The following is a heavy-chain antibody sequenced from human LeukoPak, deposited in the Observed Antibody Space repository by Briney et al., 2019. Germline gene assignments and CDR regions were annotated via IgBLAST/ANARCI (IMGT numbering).Heavy chain of an antibody. J-gene: IGHJ4*02. V-gene: IGHV3-48*01. D-gene: IGHD1-14*01. Sequence: GGSLRLSCAASRFTFNSYGMNWVRQAPGKGLEWVSYISSSSSTIYYADSVKGRFTISRDNAKNSLYLQMYSLRADDTAVYYCARQLTAYDGGYWGQGTLVTVSS. CDR2: ISSSSSTI. CDR3: ARQLTAYDGGY. CDR1: RFTFNSYG.